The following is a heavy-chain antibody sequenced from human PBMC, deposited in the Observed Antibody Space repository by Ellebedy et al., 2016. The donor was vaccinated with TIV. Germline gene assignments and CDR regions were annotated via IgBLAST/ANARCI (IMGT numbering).Heavy chain of an antibody. Sequence: GESLKISCAASGFTFDDYTMHWVRQAPGKGLEWVSLISWDGGSTYYADSVKGRFTISRDNSKNSLYLQMNSLRTEDTALYYCAKASYYDSSGYGPLDYWGQGTLVTVSS. V-gene: IGHV3-43*01. J-gene: IGHJ4*02. CDR2: ISWDGGST. CDR3: AKASYYDSSGYGPLDY. D-gene: IGHD3-22*01. CDR1: GFTFDDYT.